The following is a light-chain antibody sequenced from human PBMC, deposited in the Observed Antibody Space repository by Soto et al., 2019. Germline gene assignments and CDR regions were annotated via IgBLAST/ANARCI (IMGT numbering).Light chain of an antibody. CDR1: QSLSSSY. Sequence: EIMLKQSPGAVSLNKGERAILSYRASQSLSSSYLAWYQQKPGQAPRLLIYGASSRATGIPDRFSGSGSGTDFTLTISRLEPEDFAVYYCHQYGSSPWTFGQGTNVDIK. CDR2: GAS. V-gene: IGKV3-20*01. CDR3: HQYGSSPWT. J-gene: IGKJ1*01.